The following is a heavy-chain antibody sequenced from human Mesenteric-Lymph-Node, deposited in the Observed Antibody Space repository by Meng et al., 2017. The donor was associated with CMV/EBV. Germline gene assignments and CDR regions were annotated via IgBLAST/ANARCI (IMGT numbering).Heavy chain of an antibody. CDR1: GFTFSSYR. CDR3: ARAPGSTFDY. V-gene: IGHV3-48*04. D-gene: IGHD1-14*01. CDR2: ISSGSGTI. Sequence: GESLKISCAASGFTFSSYRMNWVRQAPGKGLEWISYISSGSGTISYADSVKGRFSISRDNAKNSLYLQMNSLRAEDTAVYYCARAPGSTFDYWGQGTLVTVSS. J-gene: IGHJ4*02.